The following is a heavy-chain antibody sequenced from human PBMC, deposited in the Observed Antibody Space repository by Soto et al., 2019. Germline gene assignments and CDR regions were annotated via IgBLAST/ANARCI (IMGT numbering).Heavy chain of an antibody. V-gene: IGHV1-18*01. Sequence: ASVKVSCKASGYSFTSYAMHWVRQAPGQRLEWMGWISAYNGNTKYAQKLQGRVTMTTDTSTSTAYMELRSLRSDDTAVYYCAREPNYFDYWGQGTLVTVSS. J-gene: IGHJ4*02. CDR2: ISAYNGNT. CDR1: GYSFTSYA. CDR3: AREPNYFDY.